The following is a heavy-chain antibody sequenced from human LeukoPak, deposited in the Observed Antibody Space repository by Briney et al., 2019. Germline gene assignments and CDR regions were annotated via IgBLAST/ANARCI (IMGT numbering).Heavy chain of an antibody. CDR1: GFTFSSYG. D-gene: IGHD6-19*01. J-gene: IGHJ4*02. V-gene: IGHV3-30*18. CDR2: ISYDGSNK. Sequence: GGSLRLSCAASGFTFSSYGMHWVRQAPGKGLEWVAVISYDGSNKYYADSVKGRFTISRDNSKNTLYLQMNSLRAEDTAVYYCAKEWQVIAVAGTLDYWGQGTLVTVSS. CDR3: AKEWQVIAVAGTLDY.